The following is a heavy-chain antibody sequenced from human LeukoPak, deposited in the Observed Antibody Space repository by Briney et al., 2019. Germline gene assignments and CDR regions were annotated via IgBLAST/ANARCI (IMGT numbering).Heavy chain of an antibody. CDR2: IRYDGSNK. Sequence: PGGSLRLSCEASGFTFSSYSMNWVRLAPGKGLEWVAFIRYDGSNKYYADSVKGRFTISRDNSKSTLYLQMNSLRAEDTAVYYCAKNRCSSTSCYLFDYWGQGTLVTVSS. D-gene: IGHD2-2*01. CDR1: GFTFSSYS. J-gene: IGHJ4*02. CDR3: AKNRCSSTSCYLFDY. V-gene: IGHV3-30*02.